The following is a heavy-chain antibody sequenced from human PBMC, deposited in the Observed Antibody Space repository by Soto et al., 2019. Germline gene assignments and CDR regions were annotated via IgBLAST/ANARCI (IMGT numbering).Heavy chain of an antibody. D-gene: IGHD2-8*02. CDR1: GFICSSYD. J-gene: IGHJ3*02. Sequence: PGGSLRLSCAASGFICSSYDMIWVRQAPGKGLEWVSTILVDGRTFYVDSVKGRFTISRDSSQNTVFLQVNSLTAGDTALYYCAKATATGGGAFDICGQGTMVTVSS. CDR2: ILVDGRT. V-gene: IGHV3-23*01. CDR3: AKATATGGGAFDI.